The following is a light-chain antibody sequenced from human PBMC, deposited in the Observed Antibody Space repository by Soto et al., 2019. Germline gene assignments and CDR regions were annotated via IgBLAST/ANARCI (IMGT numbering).Light chain of an antibody. V-gene: IGLV4-69*01. Sequence: QSVLTQSPSASASLGASVKLTCTLRSGHSSYAIAWHQQQPEKGPRYLMKLNSDGSHSKGDGIPDRFSGSSSGAERYLTISSLQSEDEADYYCQTGGTGIHVVFGGGTKLTVL. CDR3: QTGGTGIHVV. J-gene: IGLJ2*01. CDR2: LNSDGSH. CDR1: SGHSSYA.